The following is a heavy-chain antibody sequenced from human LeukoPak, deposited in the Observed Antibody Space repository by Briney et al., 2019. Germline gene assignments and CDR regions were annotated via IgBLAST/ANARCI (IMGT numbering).Heavy chain of an antibody. Sequence: GGSLRLSCAASGFIFSTYPMGWVRQAPGKGLEWVAVITGGGATTYHADSLEGRFTISGDNPKNVLFLQMDSLRAEDTAVYYCAKSRAPYCTNGACFRGLDYWGLGTLVTVSS. J-gene: IGHJ4*02. CDR2: ITGGGATT. CDR3: AKSRAPYCTNGACFRGLDY. CDR1: GFIFSTYP. V-gene: IGHV3-23*01. D-gene: IGHD2-8*01.